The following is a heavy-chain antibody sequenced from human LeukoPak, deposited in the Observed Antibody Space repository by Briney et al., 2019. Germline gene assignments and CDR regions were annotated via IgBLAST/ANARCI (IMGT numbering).Heavy chain of an antibody. J-gene: IGHJ3*02. D-gene: IGHD4-17*01. CDR2: IYPGDSDT. Sequence: GESLKISCKGSGYSFTSYWIGWVRQMPGKGLEWMGIIYPGDSDTRYSPSFQGQVTISADKSISTAYLQWSSLKASDTAMYYCARLRLWGYGENDAFDIWGQGTMVTVSS. CDR1: GYSFTSYW. CDR3: ARLRLWGYGENDAFDI. V-gene: IGHV5-51*01.